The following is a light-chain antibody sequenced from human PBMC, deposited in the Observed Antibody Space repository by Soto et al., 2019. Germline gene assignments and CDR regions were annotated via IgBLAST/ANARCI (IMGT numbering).Light chain of an antibody. Sequence: QLVLTQSPSASASLGASVKLTCTLSRGHSGYAIAWHQQQPEKGPRYLMNLDSDGNHRKGDGIPDRFSGSSSGTERYLTISSLQSEDEADYYCQTWGTGIRVFGGGTKLTVL. CDR2: LDSDGNH. CDR3: QTWGTGIRV. V-gene: IGLV4-69*01. CDR1: RGHSGYA. J-gene: IGLJ3*02.